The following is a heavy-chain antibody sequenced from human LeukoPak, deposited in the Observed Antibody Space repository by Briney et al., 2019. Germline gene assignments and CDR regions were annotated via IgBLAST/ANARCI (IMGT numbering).Heavy chain of an antibody. J-gene: IGHJ4*02. CDR1: GFTFSSFG. V-gene: IGHV3-30*18. CDR2: ISDDGSNK. Sequence: GGSLRLSCAASGFTFSSFGMHWVRQAPGKGLKWVAVISDDGSNKYCADSVKGRFTISRDNAKNSLYLQMNSLRAEDTAVYYCAKDGKRFLEWLLYQYYFDYWGQGTLVTVSS. CDR3: AKDGKRFLEWLLYQYYFDY. D-gene: IGHD3-3*01.